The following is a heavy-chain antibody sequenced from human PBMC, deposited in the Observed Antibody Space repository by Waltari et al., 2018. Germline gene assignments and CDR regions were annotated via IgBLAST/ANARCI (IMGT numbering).Heavy chain of an antibody. Sequence: QVQLVQSGAEVKKPGSSVKVSCKASGGTFSSYAISWVRQAPGQGLEWMGRIIPILGIANYAQKFQGRVTITADKSTSTAYMELSSLRSEDTAVYYCAREIPSDYSNPEAYYYGMDVWGQGTTVTVSS. CDR1: GGTFSSYA. D-gene: IGHD4-4*01. CDR3: AREIPSDYSNPEAYYYGMDV. V-gene: IGHV1-69*09. J-gene: IGHJ6*02. CDR2: IIPILGIA.